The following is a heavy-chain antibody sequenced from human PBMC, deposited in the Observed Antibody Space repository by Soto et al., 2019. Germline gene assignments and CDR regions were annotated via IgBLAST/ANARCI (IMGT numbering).Heavy chain of an antibody. CDR1: GFTFSSYA. CDR2: ITGSGSRS. V-gene: IGHV3-23*01. D-gene: IGHD2-2*01. J-gene: IGHJ6*02. CDR3: AKAAHCSSATCYLPADV. Sequence: EVQLLESGGGLVQPGGSLRLSCAASGFTFSSYAMSWVRQAPGQGLTWVSGITGSGSRSDHADSVKGRFDISRDTYKNTVYLHMNSLRVEDTAVYYCAKAAHCSSATCYLPADVWGQGTTVSVSS.